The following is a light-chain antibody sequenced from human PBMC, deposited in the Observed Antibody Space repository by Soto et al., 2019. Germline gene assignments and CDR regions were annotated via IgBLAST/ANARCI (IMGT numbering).Light chain of an antibody. J-gene: IGKJ1*01. CDR3: QYYDNYSWT. CDR1: QSIGVW. Sequence: IQLTQSTSTLTACVGDRVTITCRASQSIGVWLTWYQQKPGKAPKFLIYKTSTLESGVPSRLSGSGSGTEFTLTISSLQPDDFATYHCQYYDNYSWTFGQGTKVEIK. CDR2: KTS. V-gene: IGKV1-5*03.